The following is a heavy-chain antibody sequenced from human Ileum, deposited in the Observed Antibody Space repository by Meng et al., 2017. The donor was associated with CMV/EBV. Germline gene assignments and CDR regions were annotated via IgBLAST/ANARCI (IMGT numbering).Heavy chain of an antibody. CDR1: EFTFRNYV. CDR3: AKDQKEQAVISPGYSAMDV. J-gene: IGHJ6*02. V-gene: IGHV3-30*02. D-gene: IGHD6-13*01. Sequence: SLMISWATSEFTFRNYVLHWVRPAPGRGLEWVAFIRYDGSNKYYADSVKGRFTISRDSYTNTVQLQMTSLRADDTAIFYCAKDQKEQAVISPGYSAMDVWGQGTMVTVSS. CDR2: IRYDGSNK.